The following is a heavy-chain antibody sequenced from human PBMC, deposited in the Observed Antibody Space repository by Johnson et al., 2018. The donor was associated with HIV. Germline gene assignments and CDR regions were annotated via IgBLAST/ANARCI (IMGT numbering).Heavy chain of an antibody. V-gene: IGHV3-9*01. J-gene: IGHJ3*02. CDR2: ISWNSGSI. Sequence: VQLVESGGGLVQPGGSLRLSCAASGFTFDDYAMHWVRQAPGKGLEWVSGISWNSGSIGYADSVTGRFTISRDNAKNSLYLQMNSLRAEDTAVYYCAKEAGGLRRIVVGTDAFDIWGQGTMVTVSS. CDR1: GFTFDDYA. CDR3: AKEAGGLRRIVVGTDAFDI. D-gene: IGHD3-22*01.